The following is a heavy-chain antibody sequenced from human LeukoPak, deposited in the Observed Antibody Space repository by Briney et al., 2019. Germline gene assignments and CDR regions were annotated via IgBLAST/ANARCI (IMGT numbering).Heavy chain of an antibody. CDR2: IYYSGST. Sequence: SETLSLTCTVSGGSIRGYYWSWIRQPPGKGLEWIGYIYYSGSTSLNPSLRSRVVMSINTSTNQFSLKLLSVTAADTAVYYCARIPVGGWELGVDPWGLGTLVIVSS. D-gene: IGHD3-16*01. V-gene: IGHV4-59*12. CDR3: ARIPVGGWELGVDP. J-gene: IGHJ5*02. CDR1: GGSIRGYY.